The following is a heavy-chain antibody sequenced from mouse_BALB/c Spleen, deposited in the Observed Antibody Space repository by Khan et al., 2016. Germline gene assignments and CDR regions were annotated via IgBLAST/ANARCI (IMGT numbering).Heavy chain of an antibody. CDR3: ERGAY. CDR2: IRPGSGST. Sequence: QVQLQQSGAELMKPGASVKISCKATGYTFSRYWIEWVKERPGHGLEWIGEIRPGSGSTDYNEKFKGKATFTAETSSNTAYIQLSGLTSEDSAVYYSERGAYWGQGTLVTVSA. J-gene: IGHJ3*01. V-gene: IGHV1-9*01. CDR1: GYTFSRYW.